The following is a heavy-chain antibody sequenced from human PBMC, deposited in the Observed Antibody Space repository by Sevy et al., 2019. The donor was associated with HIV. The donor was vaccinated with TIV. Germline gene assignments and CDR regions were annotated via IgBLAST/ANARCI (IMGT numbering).Heavy chain of an antibody. Sequence: GGSLRLSCGVSGFTFSSYAMTWVRQPPGKGLEWVSIISGSGATTSYADSVKGRFTISRDNSKNALYLQMNSLRAEDTAVYYCATLHSGVLNPPYYFDFWGQGTLVTVSS. V-gene: IGHV3-23*01. CDR2: ISGSGATT. CDR1: GFTFSSYA. CDR3: ATLHSGVLNPPYYFDF. D-gene: IGHD3-10*01. J-gene: IGHJ4*02.